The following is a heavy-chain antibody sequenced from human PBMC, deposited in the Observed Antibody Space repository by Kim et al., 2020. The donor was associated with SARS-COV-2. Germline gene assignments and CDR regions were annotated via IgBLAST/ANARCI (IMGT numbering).Heavy chain of an antibody. CDR3: ARVFDYTSSWFDY. Sequence: ASVKVSCKASGYTFTDYYMHWVRQAPGQGLEWMGWINPNSGGTNYAQKFQGRVTMTRDTSVNTAYMELSSLRSDDTAVYYCARVFDYTSSWFDYWGQGTL. D-gene: IGHD6-13*01. CDR2: INPNSGGT. CDR1: GYTFTDYY. V-gene: IGHV1-2*02. J-gene: IGHJ4*02.